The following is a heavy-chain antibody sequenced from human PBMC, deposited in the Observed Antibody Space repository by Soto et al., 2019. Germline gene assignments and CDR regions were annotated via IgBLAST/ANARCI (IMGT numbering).Heavy chain of an antibody. CDR1: GFTFGDYF. V-gene: IGHV3-49*03. CDR3: TRADPDQWVVPYDY. Sequence: PGGSLRLSCTASGFTFGDYFISWFRQAPWKGLEWLSFIRSKGYGGTTEYAASVQGRFTISRDDSKRIAYLQMDSLTTEDTAVYYCTRADPDQWVVPYDYFGRVTLVTVCS. J-gene: IGHJ4*02. D-gene: IGHD6-19*01. CDR2: IRSKGYGGTT.